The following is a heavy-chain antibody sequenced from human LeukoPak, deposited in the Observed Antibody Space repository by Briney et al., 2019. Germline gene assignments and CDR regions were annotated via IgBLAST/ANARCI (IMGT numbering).Heavy chain of an antibody. CDR1: GHTFTSYY. Sequence: ASVKVSCKASGHTFTSYYMHWVRQAPGQGLEWMGIINPSGGSTSYAQKFQGRVTMTRDTSTSTVYMELSSLRSEDTAVYYCARPSVTGKRRDPYSSGWYRHFDYWGQGTLVTVSS. D-gene: IGHD6-19*01. CDR2: INPSGGST. CDR3: ARPSVTGKRRDPYSSGWYRHFDY. J-gene: IGHJ4*02. V-gene: IGHV1-46*01.